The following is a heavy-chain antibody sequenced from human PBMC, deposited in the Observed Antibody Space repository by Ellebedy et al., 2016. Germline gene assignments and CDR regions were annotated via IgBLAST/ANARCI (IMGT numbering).Heavy chain of an antibody. CDR2: VNHSGNT. CDR3: GRGGVMSRIRH. D-gene: IGHD3-16*01. CDR1: AGSFNTYY. J-gene: IGHJ1*01. V-gene: IGHV4-34*01. Sequence: SETLSLTCAVSAGSFNTYYWRWVRQAPETGLDWIGEVNHSGNTDYNPSLRSRVTISADTSKNQISLIMDAVTAAETAVYYCGRGGVMSRIRHWGQGTLVTVSS.